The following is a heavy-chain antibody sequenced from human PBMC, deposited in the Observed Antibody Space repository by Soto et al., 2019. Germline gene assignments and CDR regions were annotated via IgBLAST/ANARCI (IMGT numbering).Heavy chain of an antibody. Sequence: SETLSLTCSVSGLSISSHPWWTWVRQAPGKGLEWIGELYPSGGAAYNPSLQNRAAISVDCSQNHLSLTLTSVTAADTAVYYCARFLDYFDYWGQGTLVTVSS. J-gene: IGHJ4*02. CDR3: ARFLDYFDY. CDR1: GLSISSHPW. CDR2: LYPSGGA. V-gene: IGHV4-4*02.